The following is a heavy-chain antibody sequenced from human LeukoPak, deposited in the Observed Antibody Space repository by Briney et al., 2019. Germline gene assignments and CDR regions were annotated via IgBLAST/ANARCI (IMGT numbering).Heavy chain of an antibody. D-gene: IGHD2-2*01. CDR1: GFTFSSYG. V-gene: IGHV3-30*03. CDR2: ISYDGSNK. CDR3: ATLVVPTSLNYYYYGMDV. J-gene: IGHJ6*04. Sequence: GRSLRLSRAASGFTFSSYGMHWVRQAPGKGLEWVAVISYDGSNKYYADSVKGRFTISRDNSKNTLYLQMNSLRAEDTAVYYCATLVVPTSLNYYYYGMDVWGKGTTVTVSS.